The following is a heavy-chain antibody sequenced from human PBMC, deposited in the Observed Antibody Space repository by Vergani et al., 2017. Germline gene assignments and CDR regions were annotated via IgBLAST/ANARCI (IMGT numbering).Heavy chain of an antibody. CDR1: GFTFKDAW. D-gene: IGHD1-14*01. V-gene: IGHV3-33*08. Sequence: VQLVESGGVFVQPGGSLRLSCAAPGFTFKDAWMSGVRQAPGKGLEWVAVTWYDGNNKQYADSVKGRFTISRENSKSTMYLQMNSLRDEDTGVYYCARDLRLLYNRFDPWGQGTLVTVSS. CDR3: ARDLRLLYNRFDP. CDR2: TWYDGNNK. J-gene: IGHJ5*02.